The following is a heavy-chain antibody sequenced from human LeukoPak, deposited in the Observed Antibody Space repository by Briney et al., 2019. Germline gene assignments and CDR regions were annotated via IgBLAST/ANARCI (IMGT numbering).Heavy chain of an antibody. CDR2: ISYDGSNK. CDR3: ARDFAVVPAADGAIYYYYGMDV. D-gene: IGHD2-2*01. Sequence: GRSLRLSCAASGFTFSSYAMHWVRQAPGKGLEWVAVISYDGSNKYYAVSVKGRFTISRDNSKNTLYLQMNSLRAEDTAVYYCARDFAVVPAADGAIYYYYGMDVWGQGTTVTVSS. CDR1: GFTFSSYA. V-gene: IGHV3-30-3*01. J-gene: IGHJ6*02.